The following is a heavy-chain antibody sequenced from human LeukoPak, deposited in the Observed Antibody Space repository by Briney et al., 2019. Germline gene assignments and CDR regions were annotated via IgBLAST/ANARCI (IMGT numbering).Heavy chain of an antibody. CDR2: IYYSGST. V-gene: IGHV4-59*01. CDR1: GGSISSYY. J-gene: IGHJ4*02. Sequence: SETLSLTCTVSGGSISSYYWSWIRQPPGKGLEWIGYIYYSGSTNYNPSLKSRVTISVDTSKNQFSLKLSSVTAADTAVYYCARVGPYSSGYLDYWGQGTLVTVSS. D-gene: IGHD3-22*01. CDR3: ARVGPYSSGYLDY.